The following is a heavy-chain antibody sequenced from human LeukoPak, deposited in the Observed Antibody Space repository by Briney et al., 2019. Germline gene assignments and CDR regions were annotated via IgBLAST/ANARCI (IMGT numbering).Heavy chain of an antibody. CDR3: ARGRGYCSSTSCYPYFDY. Sequence: SETLSLTCAVYGGSFSGYYWSWIRQPLGKGLEWIGEINHSGSTNYNPSLKSRVTISVDTSKNQFSLKLSSVTAADTAVYYCARGRGYCSSTSCYPYFDYWGQGTLVTVSS. V-gene: IGHV4-34*01. CDR1: GGSFSGYY. CDR2: INHSGST. D-gene: IGHD2-2*01. J-gene: IGHJ4*02.